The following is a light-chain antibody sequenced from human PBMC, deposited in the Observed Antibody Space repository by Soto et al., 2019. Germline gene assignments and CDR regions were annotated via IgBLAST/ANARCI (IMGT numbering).Light chain of an antibody. CDR3: QQYKNWPLT. Sequence: EIVMTQSPATLSVSPGERATLSCRASQSVSSNLAWYQQKPGQAPRLLIYGASTRATGIPATFSASGSGTEFTLTISSLQSEDFAVYYCQQYKNWPLTFGGGTNVEIK. J-gene: IGKJ4*01. CDR2: GAS. V-gene: IGKV3-15*01. CDR1: QSVSSN.